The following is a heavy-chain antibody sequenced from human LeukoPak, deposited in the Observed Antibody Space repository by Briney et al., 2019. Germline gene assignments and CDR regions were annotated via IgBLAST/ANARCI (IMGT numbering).Heavy chain of an antibody. J-gene: IGHJ6*02. CDR3: ARGDIVVVPAAPWGNTYYHGMDV. V-gene: IGHV1-2*02. Sequence: ASVSVSCKASGYTFTGYYMHWVRQAPGQGLEWMGWINPNSGGTNYAQKFQGSVTMTRDTSISTAYMELSRLRSDDTAVYYCARGDIVVVPAAPWGNTYYHGMDVWGQGTTVTVS. CDR1: GYTFTGYY. CDR2: INPNSGGT. D-gene: IGHD2-2*01.